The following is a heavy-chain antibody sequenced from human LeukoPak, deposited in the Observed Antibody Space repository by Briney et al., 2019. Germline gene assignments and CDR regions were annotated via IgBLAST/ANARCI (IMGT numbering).Heavy chain of an antibody. CDR2: IYYSGST. J-gene: IGHJ6*02. V-gene: IGHV4-31*03. D-gene: IGHD6-6*01. CDR1: GGSISSGGYY. CDR3: ARAYSSFLYYYGMDV. Sequence: PSETLSLTCTVSGGSISSGGYYWSWIRQHPGKGLEWIGYIYYSGSTYYNPSLKSRVTISVDTSKNQFSLKLSSVTAADTAVYYCARAYSSFLYYYGMDVWGQGTTVTVSS.